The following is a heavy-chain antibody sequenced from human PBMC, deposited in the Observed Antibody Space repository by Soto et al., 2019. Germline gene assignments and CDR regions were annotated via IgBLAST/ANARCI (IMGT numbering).Heavy chain of an antibody. J-gene: IGHJ5*02. Sequence: SETLSLTCTVSGGSINSGDYYWSWIRQPPGKGLECIGYIYYTGSAYYNPSLKSRVTMSVDTSKNQFPLKLSSVTAADTAVYYCARVNYYGSGSYSNWFDPWGQGTLVTVSS. CDR3: ARVNYYGSGSYSNWFDP. V-gene: IGHV4-30-4*01. CDR1: GGSINSGDYY. D-gene: IGHD3-10*01. CDR2: IYYTGSA.